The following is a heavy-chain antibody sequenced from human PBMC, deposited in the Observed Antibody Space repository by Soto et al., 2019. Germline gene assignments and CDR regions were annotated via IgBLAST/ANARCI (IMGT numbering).Heavy chain of an antibody. CDR1: GFTFSSFA. D-gene: IGHD2-2*01. CDR2: ISASGGTT. CDR3: AKGYCSSTSCSRGYFDY. V-gene: IGHV3-23*01. Sequence: GGSLRLSCAASGFTFSSFAMSWVRQAPGKGLEWVSAISASGGTTYYADSVKGRFTISRDSSKNSLYLQMNSLRAGDTAVYYCAKGYCSSTSCSRGYFDYWGQGTLVTVSS. J-gene: IGHJ4*02.